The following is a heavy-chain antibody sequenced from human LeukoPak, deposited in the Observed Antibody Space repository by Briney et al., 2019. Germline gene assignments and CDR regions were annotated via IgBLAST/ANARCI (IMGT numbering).Heavy chain of an antibody. CDR3: ARASKPWGLEL. CDR2: IYYSGST. V-gene: IGHV4-59*01. J-gene: IGHJ4*02. D-gene: IGHD1-7*01. Sequence: KPSETLSLTCTVSGGSISSYYWSWIRQPPGKGLEWIGYIYYSGSTNYNPSLKSRVTISVDTSKNQFSLKLSSVTAADTAVYYCARASKPWGLELWGQGTLVTVSS. CDR1: GGSISSYY.